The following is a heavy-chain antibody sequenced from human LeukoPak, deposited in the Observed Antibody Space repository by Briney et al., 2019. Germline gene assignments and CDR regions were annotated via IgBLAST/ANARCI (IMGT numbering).Heavy chain of an antibody. CDR1: GYTFSDYY. D-gene: IGHD5/OR15-5a*01. CDR2: INPNSGGT. CDR3: ARVSTRRGWFDP. J-gene: IGHJ5*02. Sequence: ASVKVSCEASGYTFSDYYIHWVRQAPGQGLEWMGWINPNSGGTNYAQKFQGRVTMTRDTPSSTAYMDLSRLRSDDTAVYYCARVSTRRGWFDPWGQGTLVTVSS. V-gene: IGHV1-2*02.